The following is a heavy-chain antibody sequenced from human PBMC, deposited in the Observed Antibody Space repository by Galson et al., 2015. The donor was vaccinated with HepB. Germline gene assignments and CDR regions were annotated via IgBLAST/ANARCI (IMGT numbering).Heavy chain of an antibody. CDR2: ISSNGGST. CDR3: VKGLRDLWSGYYTGIGADQ. V-gene: IGHV3-64D*06. D-gene: IGHD3-3*01. CDR1: GFTFSSYG. Sequence: SLRLSCAASGFTFSSYGMHWVRQAPGKGLEYVSVISSNGGSTYYADSVKGRFTISRDNSKNTLYLQMSSLRAEDTAVYYCVKGLRDLWSGYYTGIGADQWGQGTLVTVSS. J-gene: IGHJ4*02.